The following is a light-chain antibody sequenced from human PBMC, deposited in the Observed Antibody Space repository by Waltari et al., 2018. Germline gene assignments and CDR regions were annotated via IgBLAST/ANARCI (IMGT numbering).Light chain of an antibody. CDR3: CSYAGRGTYV. V-gene: IGLV2-23*02. CDR2: EVF. CDR1: TSDVGSYDL. Sequence: QSALTQPASVSGTPGQSITISCSGTTSDVGSYDLVSWYQQHPGEAPKLLICEVFKRPPETSSRVSGAKSGSTASLTISGLQPEDEADYYCCSYAGRGTYVFGSGTKVTVL. J-gene: IGLJ1*01.